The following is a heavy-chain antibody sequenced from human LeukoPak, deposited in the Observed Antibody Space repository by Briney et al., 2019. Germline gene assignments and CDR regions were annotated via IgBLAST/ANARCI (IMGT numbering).Heavy chain of an antibody. V-gene: IGHV3-21*01. D-gene: IGHD3-10*01. CDR1: GFSFNTYT. Sequence: GGSLRLSCTASGFSFNTYTMNWVRQPPGKGLEWVSGITATSNYMWYADSVKGRFTISRGNAQNTLYLQMDSLRGEDTAVYYCARSFTALRGGLWGQGTLVIVSS. J-gene: IGHJ4*02. CDR3: ARSFTALRGGL. CDR2: ITATSNYM.